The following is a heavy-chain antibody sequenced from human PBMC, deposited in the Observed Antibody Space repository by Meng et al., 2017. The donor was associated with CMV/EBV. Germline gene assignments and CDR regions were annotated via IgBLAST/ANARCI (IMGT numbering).Heavy chain of an antibody. CDR2: IYYSGSP. V-gene: IGHV4-39*07. D-gene: IGHD6-19*01. CDR3: AGDSAVARVVDY. Sequence: ASNIRISCYWGWIRQPPRERPRWIGSIYYSGSPYYNPSLKRRVTISVDTSKNQFSLLLSSVTAADTAVYYCAGDSAVARVVDYWGQGTLVTVSS. J-gene: IGHJ4*02. CDR1: ASNIRISCY.